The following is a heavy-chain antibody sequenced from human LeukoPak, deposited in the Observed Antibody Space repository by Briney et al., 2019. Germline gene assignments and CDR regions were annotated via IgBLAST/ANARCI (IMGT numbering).Heavy chain of an antibody. CDR1: GYTFTSYG. D-gene: IGHD3-22*01. CDR3: ARVGGYYDSSGYYYPNWFDP. V-gene: IGHV1-69*13. J-gene: IGHJ5*02. Sequence: ASVTVSCKASGYTFTSYGISWVRQAPGQGLEWMGGIIPIFGTANYAQKFQGRVTITADESTSTAYMELSSLRSEDTAVYYCARVGGYYDSSGYYYPNWFDPWGQGTLVTVSS. CDR2: IIPIFGTA.